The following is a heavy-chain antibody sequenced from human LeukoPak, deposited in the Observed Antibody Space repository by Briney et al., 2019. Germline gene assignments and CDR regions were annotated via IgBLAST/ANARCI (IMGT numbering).Heavy chain of an antibody. CDR2: IYYSGST. Sequence: SETLSLTCTVSGGSISSGDYYWSWIRQPPGKGLEWIGYIYYSGSTYYNPSLKSRVTILVDTSKNQFSLKLSSVTAADTAVYYCARGPLLGAFDISGQGTMVTVSS. J-gene: IGHJ3*02. CDR1: GGSISSGDYY. V-gene: IGHV4-30-4*08. CDR3: ARGPLLGAFDI. D-gene: IGHD3-16*01.